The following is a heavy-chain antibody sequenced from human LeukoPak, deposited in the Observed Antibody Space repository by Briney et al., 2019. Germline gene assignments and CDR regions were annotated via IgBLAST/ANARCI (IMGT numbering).Heavy chain of an antibody. CDR1: GFTFSSYS. D-gene: IGHD3-22*01. Sequence: GGSLRLSCATSGFTFSSYSMNWVRQAPGKGLEWVSFISSSSSYIYYADSVKGRFTISRDNTKNSLYLQMNSLRAEDTAVYYCARDNGLYYYDRPDAFDIWGQGTMVTVSS. V-gene: IGHV3-21*01. J-gene: IGHJ3*02. CDR3: ARDNGLYYYDRPDAFDI. CDR2: ISSSSSYI.